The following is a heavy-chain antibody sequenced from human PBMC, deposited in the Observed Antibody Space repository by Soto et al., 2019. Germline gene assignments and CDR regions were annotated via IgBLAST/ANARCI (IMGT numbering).Heavy chain of an antibody. D-gene: IGHD2-8*01. J-gene: IGHJ4*02. CDR1: GGTFSSYA. CDR2: IIPIFGTA. V-gene: IGHV1-69*13. CDR3: ASYYCTDGVCPANFDY. Sequence: SVKVSCKASGGTFSSYAISWVRQAPGQGLEWMGGIIPIFGTANYAQKFQGRVTITADESTSTAYMELSSLRSEDTAVYYCASYYCTDGVCPANFDYWGQGTLVTVSS.